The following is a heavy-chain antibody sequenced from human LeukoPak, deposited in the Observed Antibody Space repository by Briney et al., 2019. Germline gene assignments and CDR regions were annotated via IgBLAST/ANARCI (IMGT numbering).Heavy chain of an antibody. CDR3: ARDQRGRKMTTVTTWAFDI. J-gene: IGHJ3*02. CDR2: ISYYGSNK. V-gene: IGHV3-30*03. Sequence: PGRSLRLSCAASGFSFSIYGMHWVRQAPGKGLEGVAFISYYGSNKYYAYSVKGRFTIYREHSKNTMYLQMNSLRAEDTAVYYCARDQRGRKMTTVTTWAFDIWGQGTMVTVSS. CDR1: GFSFSIYG. D-gene: IGHD4-17*01.